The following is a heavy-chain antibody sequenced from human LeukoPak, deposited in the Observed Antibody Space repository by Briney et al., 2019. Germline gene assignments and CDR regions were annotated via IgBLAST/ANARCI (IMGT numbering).Heavy chain of an antibody. Sequence: SETLSLTCTVSGGSISSYYWSWVRQPPGKGLEWIGYIYYSGSTNYNPSLKSRVTISVATSKNQFSLKLSSVTAADTAVYYCARGIAAAGTSPHFDYWGQGTLVTVSS. D-gene: IGHD6-13*01. CDR1: GGSISSYY. CDR3: ARGIAAAGTSPHFDY. V-gene: IGHV4-59*01. CDR2: IYYSGST. J-gene: IGHJ4*02.